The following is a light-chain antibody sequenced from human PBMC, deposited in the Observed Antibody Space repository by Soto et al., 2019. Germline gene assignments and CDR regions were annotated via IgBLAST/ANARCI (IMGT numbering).Light chain of an antibody. CDR3: CSYTSSSIDYV. J-gene: IGLJ1*01. CDR1: SSDVGGYNY. CDR2: EVS. V-gene: IGLV2-14*01. Sequence: QSALTQPASVSGSPGQSITISCTGTSSDVGGYNYVSWYQQHPGKAPKLMIYEVSNRPSGVSNRFSGSKSGNTASLTISGLLAEDVAAYYFCSYTSSSIDYVFGTGTKLTVL.